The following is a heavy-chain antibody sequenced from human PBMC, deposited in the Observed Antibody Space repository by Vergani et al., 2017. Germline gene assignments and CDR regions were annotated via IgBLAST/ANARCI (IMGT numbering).Heavy chain of an antibody. J-gene: IGHJ6*02. CDR3: ARELVGAGGGSYYDYGMDV. Sequence: QVQLQQSGPGLVKPSQTLSLTCAISVDSVSSNSAAWNWIRQSPSGGLEWLGRTYYRSKWYNDYAVSVQSRITNDPDTSNKRFSLQLNAVTPEVTAVYDCARELVGAGGGSYYDYGMDVWGQGP. V-gene: IGHV6-1*01. D-gene: IGHD2-15*01. CDR2: TYYRSKWYN. CDR1: VDSVSSNSAA.